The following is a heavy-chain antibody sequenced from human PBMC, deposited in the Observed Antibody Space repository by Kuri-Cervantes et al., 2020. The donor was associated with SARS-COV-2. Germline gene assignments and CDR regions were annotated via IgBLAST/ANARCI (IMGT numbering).Heavy chain of an antibody. D-gene: IGHD6-19*01. CDR1: GGSFSGYY. V-gene: IGHV4-34*01. J-gene: IGHJ6*02. CDR2: INHSGST. CDR3: ARGVGAAVAGTLTTIYYYYGMDV. Sequence: LSCAVYGGSFSGYYWGWIRQPPGKGLEWIGEINHSGSTNYNPSLKSRVTISVDTSKNQFSLKLSSVTAADTAVHYCARGVGAAVAGTLTTIYYYYGMDVWGQGTTVTVSS.